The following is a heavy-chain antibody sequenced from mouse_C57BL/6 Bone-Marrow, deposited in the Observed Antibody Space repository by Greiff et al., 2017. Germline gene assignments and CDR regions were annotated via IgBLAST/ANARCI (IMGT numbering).Heavy chain of an antibody. V-gene: IGHV5-9-1*02. D-gene: IGHD1-1*02. J-gene: IGHJ4*01. CDR1: GFTFSSYA. Sequence: EVKLVESGEGLVKPGGSLKLSCAASGFTFSSYAMSWVRQTPEKRLEWVAYISSGGDYTYYADTVKGRFTFSRDNARNTLYLQMSSLKSEDTAMYYCTRRGLWPHYYAMDYWGQGTSVTVSS. CDR3: TRRGLWPHYYAMDY. CDR2: ISSGGDYT.